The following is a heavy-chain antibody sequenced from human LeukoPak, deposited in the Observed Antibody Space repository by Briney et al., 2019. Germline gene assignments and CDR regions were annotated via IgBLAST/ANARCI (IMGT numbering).Heavy chain of an antibody. CDR1: GYSISSGYY. J-gene: IGHJ6*03. Sequence: SETLSLTCAVSGYSISSGYYWGWIRQPPGKGLEWIGSIYHSGSTYYNPSLKSRVTISVDTSKNQFSLKLSSVTAADTAVYHCARARTNSNYAYYYYYYYMDVWGKGTTVTVSS. V-gene: IGHV4-38-2*01. CDR2: IYHSGST. D-gene: IGHD4-11*01. CDR3: ARARTNSNYAYYYYYYYMDV.